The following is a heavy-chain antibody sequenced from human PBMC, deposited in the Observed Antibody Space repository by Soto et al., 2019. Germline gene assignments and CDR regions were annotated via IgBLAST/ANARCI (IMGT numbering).Heavy chain of an antibody. V-gene: IGHV4-30-4*08. J-gene: IGHJ6*03. CDR1: GGSVSSGDYY. CDR2: IYYSGST. CDR3: XXXGDYYYMDV. Sequence: QVHLQESGPGLVKPSQTLSLTCTVSGGSVSSGDYYWGWIRQRPGEGLEWIGYIYYSGSTYYNASLKSRLTISIDTSXXXXXXXXXXXXXXXXXXXXXXXXGDYYYMDVWGKGTTVTVSS.